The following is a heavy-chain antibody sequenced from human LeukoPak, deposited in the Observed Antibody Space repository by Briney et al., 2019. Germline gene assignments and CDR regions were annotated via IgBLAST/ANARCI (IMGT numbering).Heavy chain of an antibody. V-gene: IGHV3-9*01. J-gene: IGHJ6*02. CDR2: NSWNSGSI. D-gene: IGHD2-15*01. Sequence: GGSLRLSCAASGFTFDDYAMHWVRQAPGKGLEWVSGNSWNSGSIGYADSVKGRFTISRDNAKNSLYLQMNSLRAEDTALYYCAKGYCSGGSCYSRYYYGMDVWGQGTTVTVSS. CDR1: GFTFDDYA. CDR3: AKGYCSGGSCYSRYYYGMDV.